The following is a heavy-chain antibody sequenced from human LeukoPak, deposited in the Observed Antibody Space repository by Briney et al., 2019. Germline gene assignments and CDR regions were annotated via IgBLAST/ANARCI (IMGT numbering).Heavy chain of an antibody. CDR3: ARDRSVDTDESSYYFYGMDV. CDR2: ISSFSSYI. J-gene: IGHJ6*02. CDR1: GFTFSSYS. D-gene: IGHD5-18*01. Sequence: GGSLRLSCAASGFTFSSYSMNWVRQAPGKGLEWVSSISSFSSYIYYADSVKGRFTISRDNAKNSLYLQMNSLRAEDTAVYYRARDRSVDTDESSYYFYGMDVWGQGTTVTVSS. V-gene: IGHV3-21*01.